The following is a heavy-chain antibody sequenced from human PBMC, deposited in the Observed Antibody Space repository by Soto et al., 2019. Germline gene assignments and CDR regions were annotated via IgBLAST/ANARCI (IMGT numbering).Heavy chain of an antibody. Sequence: SETLSLTCTVSGGSISSYYWSWIRQPPGKGLEWIGYIYYSGSTNYNPSLKSRVTISVDTSKNQFSLKLSSVTAADTAVYYCARTTPNDYIWGSYRLIFDYWGQGTLVTVSS. CDR1: GGSISSYY. V-gene: IGHV4-59*01. J-gene: IGHJ4*02. CDR2: IYYSGST. D-gene: IGHD3-16*02. CDR3: ARTTPNDYIWGSYRLIFDY.